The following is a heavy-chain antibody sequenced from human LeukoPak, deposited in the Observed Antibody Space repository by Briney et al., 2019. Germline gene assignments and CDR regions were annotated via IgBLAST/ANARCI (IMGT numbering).Heavy chain of an antibody. D-gene: IGHD3-22*01. CDR3: AEDRELTYYYDSSGYAFDY. CDR2: IWYDGSNK. CDR1: GFTFSSYG. Sequence: PGGSLRLFCAASGFTFSSYGMHWVRQAPGKGLEWVAVIWYDGSNKYYADSVKGRFTISRDNSKNTLYLQMNSLRAEDTAVYYCAEDRELTYYYDSSGYAFDYWGQGTLVTVSS. V-gene: IGHV3-33*06. J-gene: IGHJ4*02.